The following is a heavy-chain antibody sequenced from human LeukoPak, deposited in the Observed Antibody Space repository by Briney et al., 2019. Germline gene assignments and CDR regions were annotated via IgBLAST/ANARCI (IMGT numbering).Heavy chain of an antibody. J-gene: IGHJ5*02. CDR3: AITKWSGYYTRWFDP. CDR1: GYTFTSYD. Sequence: ASVKVSCKASGYTFTSYDINWVRQATGQGLEWMRWMNPNSGNTGYAQKFQGRVTMTRNTSISTAYMELSSLRSEDTAVYYCAITKWSGYYTRWFDPWGQGTLVTVSS. D-gene: IGHD3-3*01. V-gene: IGHV1-8*01. CDR2: MNPNSGNT.